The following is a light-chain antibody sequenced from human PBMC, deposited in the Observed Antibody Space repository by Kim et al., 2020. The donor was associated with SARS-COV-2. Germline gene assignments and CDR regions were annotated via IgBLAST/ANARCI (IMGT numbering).Light chain of an antibody. V-gene: IGLV2-14*03. CDR2: DVR. Sequence: GQSIAISCSGTSSDVGANDYVTWYQQHPDKAPKLMIYDVRKRPSGVSDRFSGSKSGNTASLTISGLQAEDEADYYCSSYTTSTTWVFGGGTQLTVL. J-gene: IGLJ3*02. CDR1: SSDVGANDY. CDR3: SSYTTSTTWV.